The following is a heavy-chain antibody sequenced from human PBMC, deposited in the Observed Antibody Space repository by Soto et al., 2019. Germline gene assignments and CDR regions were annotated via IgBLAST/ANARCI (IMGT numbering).Heavy chain of an antibody. V-gene: IGHV4-4*02. D-gene: IGHD5-12*01. CDR1: GGSISTDNW. CDR2: IYHSGST. Sequence: QVQLEESGPGLVKPSGTLSLTCAVSGGSISTDNWWSWVRQAPGKGLEWVGEIYHSGSTNYNPSLQSRLTISIDKSKDQFSLDVRSVTAADTAVYYCARGGRWLFDYWGQGTLVTVSS. J-gene: IGHJ4*02. CDR3: ARGGRWLFDY.